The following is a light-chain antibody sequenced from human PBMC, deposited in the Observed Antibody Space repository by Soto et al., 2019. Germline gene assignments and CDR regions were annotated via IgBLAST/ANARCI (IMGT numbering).Light chain of an antibody. CDR2: DAS. J-gene: IGKJ5*01. CDR3: QQRNSYPIT. V-gene: IGKV1-5*01. CDR1: QSISSW. Sequence: DIQMTQSPSTLSASVGDRVTITCRASQSISSWLAWYQQKPGEAPKLLIYDASSLESGVPSRFSGSGSGTEFTLTISSLQPEDFATYYCQQRNSYPITFGQGTRLEIK.